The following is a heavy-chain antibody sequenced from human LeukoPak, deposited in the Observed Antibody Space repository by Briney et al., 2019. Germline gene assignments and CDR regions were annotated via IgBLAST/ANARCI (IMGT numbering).Heavy chain of an antibody. CDR2: ISYDGSNK. J-gene: IGHJ4*02. CDR3: ARDWSLIDY. CDR1: GFTFSSYA. V-gene: IGHV3-30-3*01. Sequence: GSLRLSCAASGFTFSSYAMHWVRQAPGKGLEWVAVISYDGSNKYYADSVKGRFTISRDNSKNTLYLQMNSLRAEDTAVYYCARDWSLIDYWGQGTLVTVSS.